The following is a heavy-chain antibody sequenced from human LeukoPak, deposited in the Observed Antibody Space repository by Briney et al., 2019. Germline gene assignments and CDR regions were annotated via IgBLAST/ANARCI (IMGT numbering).Heavy chain of an antibody. J-gene: IGHJ4*02. Sequence: TGGSLRLSCAASGFTFSSYAMNWVRQAPGKGLEWVSIISGSGDNTYYTDSVKGRFTISRDNSKNTLFLQMNSLRAEDTAVYYCAKDQWKYQLLAPFDYWGQGTLVTVSS. CDR3: AKDQWKYQLLAPFDY. CDR2: ISGSGDNT. V-gene: IGHV3-23*01. CDR1: GFTFSSYA. D-gene: IGHD2-2*01.